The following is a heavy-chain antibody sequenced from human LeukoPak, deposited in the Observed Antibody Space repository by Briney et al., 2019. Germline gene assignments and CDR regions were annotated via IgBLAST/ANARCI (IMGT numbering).Heavy chain of an antibody. CDR2: IYSGGST. CDR1: GFTFSNYW. V-gene: IGHV3-53*01. J-gene: IGHJ4*02. CDR3: ARANFDYGDYAFDY. D-gene: IGHD4-17*01. Sequence: PGGSLRLSCAASGFTFSNYWMSWVRQAPGKGLEWVSVIYSGGSTYYADSVKGRFTISRDNSKNTLYLQMNSLRAEDTAVYYCARANFDYGDYAFDYWGQGTLVTVS.